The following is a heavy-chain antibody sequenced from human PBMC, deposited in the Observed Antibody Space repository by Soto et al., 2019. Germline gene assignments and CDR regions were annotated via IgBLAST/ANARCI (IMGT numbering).Heavy chain of an antibody. CDR2: INPAGSVT. Sequence: FINHYVHWVRQAPGQGPEWMGVINPAGSVTVYALKLQDRVTVTRDTSTRTVYMELNSLRAEDTAVYYCAKNPGYYYDSTGYHFDYWGQGTLVTVSS. CDR3: AKNPGYYYDSTGYHFDY. J-gene: IGHJ4*02. D-gene: IGHD3-22*01. CDR1: FINHY. V-gene: IGHV1-46*01.